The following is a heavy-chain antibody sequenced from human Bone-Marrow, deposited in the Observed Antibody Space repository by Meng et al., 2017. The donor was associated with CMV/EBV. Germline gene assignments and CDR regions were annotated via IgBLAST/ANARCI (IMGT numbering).Heavy chain of an antibody. J-gene: IGHJ4*02. CDR3: AREGVYDSSGYYFDY. CDR2: ISYDGSNK. D-gene: IGHD3-22*01. Sequence: SCAASGFTFSSYAMHWVRQAPGKGLEWVAVISYDGSNKYYADSVKGRFTISRDNSKNTLYLQMNSLRAEDTAVYYCAREGVYDSSGYYFDYWGQGTLVTVSS. V-gene: IGHV3-30*04. CDR1: GFTFSSYA.